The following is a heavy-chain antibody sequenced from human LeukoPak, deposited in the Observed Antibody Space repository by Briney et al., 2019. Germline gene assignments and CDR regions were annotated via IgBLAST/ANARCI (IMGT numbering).Heavy chain of an antibody. V-gene: IGHV1-2*02. Sequence: EASVKVSCKASGYTFTGYYMHWVRQAPGQGLEWMGWINPNSGGTNYAQKLQGRVTMTTDTSTSTAYMELRSLRSDDTAVYYCAREGELGYYYYMDVWGKGTTVTVSS. CDR3: AREGELGYYYYMDV. D-gene: IGHD1-7*01. J-gene: IGHJ6*03. CDR2: INPNSGGT. CDR1: GYTFTGYY.